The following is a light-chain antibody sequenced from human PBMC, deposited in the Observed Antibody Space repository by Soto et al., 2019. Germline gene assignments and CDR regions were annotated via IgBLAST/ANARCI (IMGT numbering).Light chain of an antibody. CDR2: DIS. CDR1: QNVNNN. V-gene: IGKV3-11*01. Sequence: EIVLTQSPATLSLSPGERATLSCRASQNVNNNFAWYQQKPGQAPRLLIYDISSRATGIPARFSGSGSGTDFTLTISSLEPDDFAVYYCQQRSNWPRLTFGGGTKVVIK. J-gene: IGKJ4*01. CDR3: QQRSNWPRLT.